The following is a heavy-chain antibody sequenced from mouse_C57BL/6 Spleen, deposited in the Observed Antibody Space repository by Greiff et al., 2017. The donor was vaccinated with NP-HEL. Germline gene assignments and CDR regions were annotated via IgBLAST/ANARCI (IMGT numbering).Heavy chain of an antibody. D-gene: IGHD2-4*01. J-gene: IGHJ3*01. CDR1: GYAFSSSW. CDR3: AREDYDYPGFAY. V-gene: IGHV1-82*01. Sequence: VMLVESGPELVKPGASVKISCKASGYAFSSSWMNWVKQRPGKGLEWIGRIYPGAGDTNYNGKFKGKATLTADKSSSTAYMQLSSLTSEDSAVYCCAREDYDYPGFAYWGQGTLVTVSA. CDR2: IYPGAGDT.